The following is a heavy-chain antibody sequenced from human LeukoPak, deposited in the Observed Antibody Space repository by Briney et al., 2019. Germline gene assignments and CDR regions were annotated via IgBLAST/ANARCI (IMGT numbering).Heavy chain of an antibody. V-gene: IGHV4-61*01. Sequence: SETLSLTGTVSGGSISNSSYYWSWIRQPPGKGLEWIGYIYYSGSTNYNPSLKSRVTISVDTSKNQFSLKLSSVTAADTAVYYCARGPDIAALWGQGTLVTVSS. CDR1: GGSISNSSYY. CDR2: IYYSGST. J-gene: IGHJ4*02. D-gene: IGHD6-13*01. CDR3: ARGPDIAAL.